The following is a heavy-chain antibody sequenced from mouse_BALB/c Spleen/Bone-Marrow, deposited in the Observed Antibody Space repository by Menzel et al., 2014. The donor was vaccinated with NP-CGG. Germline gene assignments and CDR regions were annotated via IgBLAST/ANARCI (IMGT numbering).Heavy chain of an antibody. CDR2: IDPANGNT. Sequence: EVQLQQSGAELVKPGASVKLSCTASGFNIKDTYMHWVKQRPEQGLEWIGRIDPANGNTKYDPKFQGKATITADTSSNTAYLQLSSLTSEDTAVYYCARGYYDYVYAMDYWGHGTSVTVSS. J-gene: IGHJ4*01. CDR1: GFNIKDTY. D-gene: IGHD2-4*01. V-gene: IGHV14-3*02. CDR3: ARGYYDYVYAMDY.